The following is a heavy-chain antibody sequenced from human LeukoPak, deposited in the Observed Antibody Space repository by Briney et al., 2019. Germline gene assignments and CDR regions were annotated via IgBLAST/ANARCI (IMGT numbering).Heavy chain of an antibody. CDR1: GYTFTGYY. CDR3: ARDIWSGYVGGRYRVNWFDP. J-gene: IGHJ5*02. Sequence: ASVKVSCKASGYTFTGYYVHWVRQAPGQGLEWMGWINPNSGVTNYAQNFQGRVTLTRDTSTNTAYMELSTLRSDDTAVYYCARDIWSGYVGGRYRVNWFDPWGQGTLVTVSS. D-gene: IGHD3-16*02. CDR2: INPNSGVT. V-gene: IGHV1-2*02.